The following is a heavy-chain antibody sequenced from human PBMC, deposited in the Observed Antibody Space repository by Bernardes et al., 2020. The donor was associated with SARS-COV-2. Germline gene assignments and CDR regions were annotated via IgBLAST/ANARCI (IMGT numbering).Heavy chain of an antibody. V-gene: IGHV3-7*01. J-gene: IGHJ4*02. CDR2: IKQDGSEK. CDR1: GFTFSTYW. D-gene: IGHD3-3*01. CDR3: ARDFGGGENDY. Sequence: GGSLRLSCAASGFTFSTYWMSWVRQAPGKGLEWVASIKQDGSEKYYVDSVKGRFTISRDNAKNSLYLQMNSLRAEDTAIYYCARDFGGGENDYWGQGTPVTVSS.